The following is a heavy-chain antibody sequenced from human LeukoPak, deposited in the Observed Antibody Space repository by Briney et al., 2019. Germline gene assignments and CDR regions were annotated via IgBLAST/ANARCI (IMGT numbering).Heavy chain of an antibody. Sequence: GGSLRLSCVASGFSLSSYATAWVRQAPGKGLEWMGVIYPSDSDTRYSPSFQGQVTISADKSISTAYLQWSSLKASDTAMYYCARYSSGYYYVVHWGQGTLVTVSS. CDR2: IYPSDSDT. CDR3: ARYSSGYYYVVH. CDR1: GFSLSSYA. V-gene: IGHV5-51*01. J-gene: IGHJ4*01. D-gene: IGHD3-22*01.